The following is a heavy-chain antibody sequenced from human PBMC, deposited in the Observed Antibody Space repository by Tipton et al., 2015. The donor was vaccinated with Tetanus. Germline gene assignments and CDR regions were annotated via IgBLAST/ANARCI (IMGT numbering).Heavy chain of an antibody. CDR1: GYIFNNYW. V-gene: IGHV5-51*01. Sequence: QLVQSGGEVKKPGESLKISCKGSGYIFNNYWIGWVRQMPGKGLEWMGIIYPGDSDTRYSPSFQGQVTISVDKSISTAYLQWSSLKAPDTSMFYCARAHCSDGVFNFDSWGQGALVTVAS. D-gene: IGHD2-15*01. CDR2: IYPGDSDT. J-gene: IGHJ4*02. CDR3: ARAHCSDGVFNFDS.